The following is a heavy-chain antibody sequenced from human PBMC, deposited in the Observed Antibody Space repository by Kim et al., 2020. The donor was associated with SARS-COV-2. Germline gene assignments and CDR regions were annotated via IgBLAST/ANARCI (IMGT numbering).Heavy chain of an antibody. V-gene: IGHV3-48*03. CDR3: ARDFEGGSSSWYNWFDP. CDR1: GFTFSSYE. D-gene: IGHD6-13*01. Sequence: GGSLRLSCAASGFTFSSYEMNWVRQAPGKGLEWVSYISSSGSTIYYADSVKGRFTISRDNAKNSLYLQMNSLRAEDTAVYYCARDFEGGSSSWYNWFDPWGQGTLVTVSS. J-gene: IGHJ5*02. CDR2: ISSSGSTI.